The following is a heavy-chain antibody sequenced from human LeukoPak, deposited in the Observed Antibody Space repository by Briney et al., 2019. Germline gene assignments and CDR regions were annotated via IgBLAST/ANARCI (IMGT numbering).Heavy chain of an antibody. V-gene: IGHV3-23*01. Sequence: PGGSLRLSCAASGFTFSSYDMSWVRQAPGKGLEWVSAISASGGSTYYADPVKGRFTIARDNSKNTLYLQMNSLRAEDTAVYYCARTIIKVRGRIDYWGQGTLVTVSS. CDR1: GFTFSSYD. D-gene: IGHD3-10*01. J-gene: IGHJ4*02. CDR2: ISASGGST. CDR3: ARTIIKVRGRIDY.